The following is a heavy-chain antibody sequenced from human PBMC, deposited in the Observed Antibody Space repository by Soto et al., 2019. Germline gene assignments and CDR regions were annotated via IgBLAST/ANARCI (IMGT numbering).Heavy chain of an antibody. CDR1: GFTVSSNY. J-gene: IGHJ4*02. Sequence: EVQLVEAGGGLVQPGGSLRLSCAVSGFTVSSNYMSWVHQAPGKGLEWVSVIYSGGSTYYADSVKGRFTISRDNSKNTLYLQMNSLRAEDTAVYYCARDRGKLALFDYWGQGTLVTVSS. V-gene: IGHV3-66*01. D-gene: IGHD6-6*01. CDR2: IYSGGST. CDR3: ARDRGKLALFDY.